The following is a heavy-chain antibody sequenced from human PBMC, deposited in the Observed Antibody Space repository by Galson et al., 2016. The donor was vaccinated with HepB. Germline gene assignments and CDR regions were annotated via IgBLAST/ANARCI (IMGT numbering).Heavy chain of an antibody. D-gene: IGHD5-18*01. J-gene: IGHJ4*02. CDR1: GFAFSVYG. V-gene: IGHV3-23*01. CDR3: AKGNTDLGDD. Sequence: SLRLSCAASGFAFSVYGMTWVRQAPRKGLEWVSAISTSGSSTDYADSVKGRFTISRDNSKNTLYLQMNSLRAEDTAVYYCAKGNTDLGDDWGQGIVVTVSS. CDR2: ISTSGSST.